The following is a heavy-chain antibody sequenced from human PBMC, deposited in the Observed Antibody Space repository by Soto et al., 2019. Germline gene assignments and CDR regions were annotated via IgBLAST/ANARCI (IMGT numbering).Heavy chain of an antibody. D-gene: IGHD6-13*01. CDR2: IYYSGST. V-gene: IGHV4-59*01. CDR1: GGSISSYY. J-gene: IGHJ2*01. Sequence: SETLSLTCTVSGGSISSYYWSWIRQPPGKGLEWIGYIYYSGSTNYNPSLKSRVTISVDTSKNQFSLKLSSVTAADTAVYYCAREGGGPAAAGTSRIYWYFDLWGRGTLVTVSS. CDR3: AREGGGPAAAGTSRIYWYFDL.